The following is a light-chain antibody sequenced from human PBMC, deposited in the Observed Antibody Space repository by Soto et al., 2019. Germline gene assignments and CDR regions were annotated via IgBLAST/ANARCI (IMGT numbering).Light chain of an antibody. CDR2: SNN. CDR1: RSSIGSNY. J-gene: IGLJ7*01. Sequence: QSVLTQPPSASATPGQRVSISCSGSRSSIGSNYVYWYQQLPGAAPRLLMYSNNQRPSGVPGRFSVSKSGTSASLAISGLRSEDEADYYCAAWDDNLSGWVFGGGTQLTVL. CDR3: AAWDDNLSGWV. V-gene: IGLV1-47*02.